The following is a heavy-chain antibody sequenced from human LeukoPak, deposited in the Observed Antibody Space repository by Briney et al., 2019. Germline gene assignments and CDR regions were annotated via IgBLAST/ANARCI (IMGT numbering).Heavy chain of an antibody. D-gene: IGHD3-9*01. Sequence: SETLSLTCTVSGGSISSYYWSWIRQPPGKGLEWIGYIYYSGSTNCNASLKSRVTISVDTSKNQFSLKLSSVTAADTAVYYCARDLNFDTNWFDPWGQGTLVTVSS. CDR1: GGSISSYY. CDR3: ARDLNFDTNWFDP. J-gene: IGHJ5*02. CDR2: IYYSGST. V-gene: IGHV4-59*01.